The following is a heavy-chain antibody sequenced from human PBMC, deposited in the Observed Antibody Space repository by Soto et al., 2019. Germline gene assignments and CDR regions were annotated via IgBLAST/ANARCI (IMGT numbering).Heavy chain of an antibody. V-gene: IGHV1-58*01. J-gene: IGHJ6*03. CDR2: IVVGSGNT. CDR3: TRDRGYSSYYMDV. Sequence: SVKVSCKTSGFIFSSSAVQWVRHARGQRLEWMGRIVVGSGNTDLAQKFHKRLTLTRDMSTSTVYMELRSLTFEDTAVYYCTRDRGYSSYYMDVWGKGTTVTISS. D-gene: IGHD5-12*01. CDR1: GFIFSSSA.